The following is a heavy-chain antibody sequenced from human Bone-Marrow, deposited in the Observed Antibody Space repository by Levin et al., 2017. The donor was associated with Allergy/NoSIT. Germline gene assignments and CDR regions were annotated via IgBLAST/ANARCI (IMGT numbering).Heavy chain of an antibody. D-gene: IGHD2-2*02. CDR3: ARDRDQLLYYGMDV. J-gene: IGHJ6*02. V-gene: IGHV1-18*01. Sequence: ASVKVSCKASGYTFTSYGISWVRQAPGQGLEWMGWISAYNGNTNYAQKLQGRVTMTTDTSTSTAYMELRSLRSDDTAVYYCARDRDQLLYYGMDVWGQGTTVTVSS. CDR1: GYTFTSYG. CDR2: ISAYNGNT.